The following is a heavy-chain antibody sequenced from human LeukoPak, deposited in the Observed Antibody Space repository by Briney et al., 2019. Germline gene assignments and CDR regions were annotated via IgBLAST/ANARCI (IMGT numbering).Heavy chain of an antibody. CDR1: GGSISSGGYY. Sequence: SETLSLTCTVSGGSISSGGYYWSWIRQPPGKGLEWIGYIYHSGSTYYNPSLKSRVTISVDRSKNQFSLKLSSVTAADTAVYYCARVASPAGYYFDYWGQGTLVTVSS. CDR2: IYHSGST. J-gene: IGHJ4*02. V-gene: IGHV4-30-2*01. CDR3: ARVASPAGYYFDY. D-gene: IGHD3-10*01.